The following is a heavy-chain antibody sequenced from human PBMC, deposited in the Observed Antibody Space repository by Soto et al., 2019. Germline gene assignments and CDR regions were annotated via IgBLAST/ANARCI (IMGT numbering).Heavy chain of an antibody. V-gene: IGHV1-69*13. CDR3: ARGRYRVAPFDPNAEYYYYGMDV. Sequence: SVNVSCKTSGGTNSGYAISWVRQAPGQGLEWMGGIIPIFGTANYAQKFQGRVTITADESTSTAYMELSSLRSEDTAVYYCARGRYRVAPFDPNAEYYYYGMDVWGQGTTVTVSS. CDR2: IIPIFGTA. CDR1: GGTNSGYA. D-gene: IGHD1-20*01. J-gene: IGHJ6*02.